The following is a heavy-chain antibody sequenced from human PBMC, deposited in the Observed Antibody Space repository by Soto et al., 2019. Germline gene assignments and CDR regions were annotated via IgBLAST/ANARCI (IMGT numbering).Heavy chain of an antibody. CDR1: GGTFSSYA. D-gene: IGHD3-16*01. Sequence: QVQLVQSGAEVKKPGSSVKVSCKASGGTFSSYAIAWVRQAPGQGLEWMGGIIPIFGTPNYAQKFQGRVTITADESTNTAYMELSSLRSDDTAVYYCARGGIDYDYESSIGYFHYWGQGTLLTVSS. J-gene: IGHJ4*02. V-gene: IGHV1-69*01. CDR3: ARGGIDYDYESSIGYFHY. CDR2: IIPIFGTP.